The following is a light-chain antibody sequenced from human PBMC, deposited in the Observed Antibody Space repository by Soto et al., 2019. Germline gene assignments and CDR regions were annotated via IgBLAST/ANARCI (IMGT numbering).Light chain of an antibody. Sequence: EIVLTQSPATLSLSPGEGVALSCGASQSLSNNFLAWYQQKPGLAPRLLIFDASTRATGIPDRFSGSGSGTDFTLTISRLEHEDFAVYYCHQFGASPTFGGGTKVEFK. CDR3: HQFGASPT. CDR2: DAS. V-gene: IGKV3D-20*01. J-gene: IGKJ4*01. CDR1: QSLSNNF.